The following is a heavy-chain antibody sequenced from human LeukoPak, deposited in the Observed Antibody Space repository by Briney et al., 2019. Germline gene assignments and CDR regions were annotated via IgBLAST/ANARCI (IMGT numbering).Heavy chain of an antibody. D-gene: IGHD3-10*01. CDR1: GFSFSAYA. CDR2: VTNNGDTT. Sequence: GGSLRLSCAASGFSFSAYAMHWVRQAPGKGLEYVSVVTNNGDTTYYANSLKGRFTISRDNSKSTLFLQMDSLRGEDMGVYYCARGRPYNYGSNYMDVWGSGTTVTVS. J-gene: IGHJ6*03. V-gene: IGHV3-64*01. CDR3: ARGRPYNYGSNYMDV.